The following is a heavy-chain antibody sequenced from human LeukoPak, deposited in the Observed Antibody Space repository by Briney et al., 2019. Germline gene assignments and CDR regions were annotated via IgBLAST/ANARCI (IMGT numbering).Heavy chain of an antibody. CDR1: GASIITTNYY. Sequence: SSETLSLTCTVSGASIITTNYYWGWIRQPPGKGLEWSGSISYSGNAYYNPSLRSRLSISMDASKNQFPLKVRSVTAADTAVYYCARNLGQTWGTVTTDLWYFDHWGQGTLVPVSS. V-gene: IGHV4-39*01. D-gene: IGHD4-11*01. J-gene: IGHJ4*02. CDR3: ARNLGQTWGTVTTDLWYFDH. CDR2: ISYSGNA.